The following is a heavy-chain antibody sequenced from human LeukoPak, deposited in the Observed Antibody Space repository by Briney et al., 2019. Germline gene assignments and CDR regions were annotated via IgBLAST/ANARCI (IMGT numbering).Heavy chain of an antibody. Sequence: GASVKVSCKASGGTFSSYAISWVRQAPGQGLEWMGGIIPIFGTANYAQKFQGRVTITADESTSTAYMELSSLRSEDTAVYYCARDPRAYYYEDNWFDPWGQGTLVTVSS. CDR1: GGTFSSYA. V-gene: IGHV1-69*13. J-gene: IGHJ5*02. CDR2: IIPIFGTA. D-gene: IGHD3-22*01. CDR3: ARDPRAYYYEDNWFDP.